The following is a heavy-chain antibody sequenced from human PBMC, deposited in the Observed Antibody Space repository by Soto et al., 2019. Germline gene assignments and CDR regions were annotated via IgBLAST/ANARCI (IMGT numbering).Heavy chain of an antibody. Sequence: EVQLVESGGGLVQPGRSLSLSCAASGFTFDDYAMHWVRQAPGKGLEWVSGISWNSGSIGYADSVKGRLTISRDNAKNSLYLQMNSLSADDTALYYCAKDGRTIALAYYFDYWGQGTLVTVSS. CDR2: ISWNSGSI. V-gene: IGHV3-9*01. CDR3: AKDGRTIALAYYFDY. J-gene: IGHJ4*02. D-gene: IGHD1-1*01. CDR1: GFTFDDYA.